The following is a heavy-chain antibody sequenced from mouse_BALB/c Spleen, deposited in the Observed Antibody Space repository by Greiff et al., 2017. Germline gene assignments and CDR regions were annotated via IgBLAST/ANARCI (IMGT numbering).Heavy chain of an antibody. D-gene: IGHD2-3*01. CDR2: ISYSGST. CDR3: ARFGYYEGYFDV. CDR1: GYSITSDYA. V-gene: IGHV3-2*02. Sequence: DVQLQESGPGLVKPSQSLSLTCTVTGYSITSDYAWNWIRQFPGNKLEWMGYISYSGSTSYNPSLKSRISITRDTSKNQFFLQLNSVTTEDTATYYCARFGYYEGYFDVWGAGTTVTVSS. J-gene: IGHJ1*01.